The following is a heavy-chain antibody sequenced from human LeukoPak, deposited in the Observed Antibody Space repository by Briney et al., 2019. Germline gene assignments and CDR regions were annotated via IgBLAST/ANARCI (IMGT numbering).Heavy chain of an antibody. Sequence: PGGSLRLSCAASGFTFSSYSMNWVRQAPGKGLDWVSFISSSSAYIYYADSVKGRFTISRDNSKNTLYLQMSSLRAEDTAVYYCVKDIVVPAASFDYWGQGTLVTVSS. J-gene: IGHJ4*02. V-gene: IGHV3-21*01. CDR3: VKDIVVPAASFDY. CDR2: ISSSSAYI. CDR1: GFTFSSYS. D-gene: IGHD2-2*01.